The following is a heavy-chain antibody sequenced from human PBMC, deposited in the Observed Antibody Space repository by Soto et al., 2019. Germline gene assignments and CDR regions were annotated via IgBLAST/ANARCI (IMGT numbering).Heavy chain of an antibody. J-gene: IGHJ5*02. CDR3: ARTRALWFDP. Sequence: SETLSLTCTVSGGSISSSSYYWGWIRQPPGKGLEWIGSIYYSGSTYYNPSLKSRVTISVDTSKNQFSLKLSSVTAADTAVYYCARTRALWFDPWGQGTLVTVSS. CDR1: GGSISSSSYY. V-gene: IGHV4-39*01. CDR2: IYYSGST.